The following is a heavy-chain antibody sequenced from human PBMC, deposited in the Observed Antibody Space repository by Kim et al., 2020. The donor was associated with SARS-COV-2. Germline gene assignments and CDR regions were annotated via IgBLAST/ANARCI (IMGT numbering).Heavy chain of an antibody. Sequence: GGSLRLSCAASGFTFSSYAMSWVRQAPGKGLEWVSAISGSGGSTYYADSVKGRFTISRDNSKNTLYLQMNSLRAEDTAVYYCAKDRTGMYSSGWYAGYLNWFDPWGQGTLVTVSS. D-gene: IGHD6-19*01. V-gene: IGHV3-23*01. J-gene: IGHJ5*02. CDR3: AKDRTGMYSSGWYAGYLNWFDP. CDR2: ISGSGGST. CDR1: GFTFSSYA.